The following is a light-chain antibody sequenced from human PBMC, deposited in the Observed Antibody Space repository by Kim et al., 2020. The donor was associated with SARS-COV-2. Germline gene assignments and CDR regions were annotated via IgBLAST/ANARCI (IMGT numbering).Light chain of an antibody. CDR1: SSNIGSNT. CDR2: SND. V-gene: IGLV1-44*01. J-gene: IGLJ2*01. Sequence: GQKVTNSYSGSSSNIGSNTVKWFQQLPGTAPKLLIYSNDQRPSGVPDRVSGSKSGTSASLAISGLQSEDEADYYCATWDDSLDGVVFGGGTQLTVL. CDR3: ATWDDSLDGVV.